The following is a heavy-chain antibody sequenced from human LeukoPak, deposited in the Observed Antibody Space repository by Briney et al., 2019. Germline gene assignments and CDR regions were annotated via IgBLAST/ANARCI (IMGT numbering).Heavy chain of an antibody. Sequence: PSETLSLTCTVSGGSISSYYWSWIRQPPGKGLEWIGYIYYSGSTNYNPSLKSRVTISVDTSKNQFSLKLNSVTAADTAVYYCAREVDIVVVPAANVPNYYFDYWGQGTLVTVSS. D-gene: IGHD2-2*03. V-gene: IGHV4-59*01. CDR2: IYYSGST. CDR1: GGSISSYY. CDR3: AREVDIVVVPAANVPNYYFDY. J-gene: IGHJ4*02.